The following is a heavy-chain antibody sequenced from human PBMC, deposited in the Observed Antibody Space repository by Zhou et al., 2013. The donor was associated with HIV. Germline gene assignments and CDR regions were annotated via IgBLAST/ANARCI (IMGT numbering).Heavy chain of an antibody. CDR2: INHSGST. V-gene: IGHV4-34*01. D-gene: IGHD2-15*01. CDR1: GGSFSGYY. CDR3: ARSALLXRNSFDP. Sequence: QVQLQQWGAGLLKPSETLSLTCAVYGGSFSGYYWSWIRQPPGKGLEWIGEINHSGSTNYNPSLKSRITISLDTSKNQFSLKLSSVIAADTAVYYXARSALLXRNSFDPSGPGNPGHRLL. J-gene: IGHJ5*02.